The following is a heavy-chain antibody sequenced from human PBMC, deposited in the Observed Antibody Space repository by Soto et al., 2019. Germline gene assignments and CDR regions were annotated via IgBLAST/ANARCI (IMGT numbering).Heavy chain of an antibody. CDR3: ARDGTMVRGVIISKRAFDI. D-gene: IGHD3-10*01. V-gene: IGHV1-69*13. J-gene: IGHJ3*02. Sequence: SVKVSCKASGGTFSNFGISWVRQAPGQGLEWMGGIMPSSDTPSIAQKFQGRLIISADESTDTAYMALSSLRDEDTAVYYCARDGTMVRGVIISKRAFDIWGQGTMVTVSS. CDR1: GGTFSNFG. CDR2: IMPSSDTP.